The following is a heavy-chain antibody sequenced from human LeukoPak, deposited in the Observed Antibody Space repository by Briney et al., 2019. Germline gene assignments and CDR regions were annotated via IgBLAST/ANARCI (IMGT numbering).Heavy chain of an antibody. CDR2: ISYDGSNK. D-gene: IGHD1-26*01. J-gene: IGHJ4*02. V-gene: IGHV3-30*04. Sequence: GALRLSCAASGFTFSSYAMHWVRPAPGKGPELVAVISYDGSNKSYAASVKGRFTISRDNSKNTLYLQMNSLRAEDTAVYYCARDPIVGATTLDYWGQGTLVTVSS. CDR3: ARDPIVGATTLDY. CDR1: GFTFSSYA.